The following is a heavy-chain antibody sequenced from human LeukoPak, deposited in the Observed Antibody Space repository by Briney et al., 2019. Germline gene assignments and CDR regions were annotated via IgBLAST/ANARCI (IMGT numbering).Heavy chain of an antibody. CDR3: ARGGGYASTIGY. Sequence: KPSETLSLTCTLSGGSIRTYYWSWIRQPPGKGLEWIGYIYHSGSTNYHPPLKSPVTISVDTSNNQFTLKLSSVTAADTAVYYCARGGGYASTIGYWGQGALVTVSS. CDR1: GGSIRTYY. V-gene: IGHV4-59*01. J-gene: IGHJ4*02. CDR2: IYHSGST. D-gene: IGHD5-12*01.